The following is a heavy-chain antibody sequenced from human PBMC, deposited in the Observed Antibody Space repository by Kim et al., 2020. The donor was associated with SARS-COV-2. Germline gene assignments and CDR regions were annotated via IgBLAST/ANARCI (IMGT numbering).Heavy chain of an antibody. CDR2: ISAYNGNT. CDR3: ARVAQVPHYYDSSGFGGYYYYYMDV. V-gene: IGHV1-18*01. J-gene: IGHJ6*03. D-gene: IGHD3-22*01. CDR1: GYTFTSYG. Sequence: ASVKVSCKASGYTFTSYGISWVRQAPGQGLEWMGWISAYNGNTNYAQKLQGRVTMTTDTSTSTAYMELRSLRSDDTAVYYCARVAQVPHYYDSSGFGGYYYYYMDVWGKGTTVTVSS.